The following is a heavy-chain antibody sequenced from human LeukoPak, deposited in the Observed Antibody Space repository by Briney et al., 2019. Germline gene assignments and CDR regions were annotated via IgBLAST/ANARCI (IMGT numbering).Heavy chain of an antibody. CDR1: GFTFSSCG. CDR2: IGPTCTDR. V-gene: IGHV3-21*01. CDR3: ATETIGRHYDY. Sequence: KAGGSLRRSCAASGFTFSSCGFNWVRQAPGKGLEWGSSIGPTCTDRYYADSVRGRFTIYRDRVKNSMYLQMDSLRDEDTAVYYCATETIGRHYDYWGQGTLLTVSS. D-gene: IGHD1-14*01. J-gene: IGHJ4*02.